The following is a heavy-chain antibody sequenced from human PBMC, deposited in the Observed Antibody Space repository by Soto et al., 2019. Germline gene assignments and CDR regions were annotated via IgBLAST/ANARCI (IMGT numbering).Heavy chain of an antibody. CDR3: ARWLGYSSSWHPLNYYYGMDV. CDR2: INPNSGGT. CDR1: GYTFTGYY. D-gene: IGHD6-13*01. J-gene: IGHJ6*02. Sequence: ASVKVSCKASGYTFTGYYMHWVRQAPGQGLEWMGWINPNSGGTNYAQKFQGRVTMTRDTSISTAYMELSRLRSDDTAVYYCARWLGYSSSWHPLNYYYGMDVWGQGTTVT. V-gene: IGHV1-2*02.